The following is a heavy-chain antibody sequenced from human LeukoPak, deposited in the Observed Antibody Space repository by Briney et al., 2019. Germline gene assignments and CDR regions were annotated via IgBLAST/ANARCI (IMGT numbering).Heavy chain of an antibody. CDR1: GGSISSSNW. J-gene: IGHJ4*02. CDR3: ASARYDSSGYYYVIPPVDY. Sequence: SETLSLTCAVSGGSISSSNWWSWVRQPPGKGLEWIGEIYHSGSTNYNPSLKSRVTISVDTSKNQFSLKLSSVTAADTAVYYCASARYDSSGYYYVIPPVDYWGQGTLVTVSS. V-gene: IGHV4-4*02. D-gene: IGHD3-22*01. CDR2: IYHSGST.